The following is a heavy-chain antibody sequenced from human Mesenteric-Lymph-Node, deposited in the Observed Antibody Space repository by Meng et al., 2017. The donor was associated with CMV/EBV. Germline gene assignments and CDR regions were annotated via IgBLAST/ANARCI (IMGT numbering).Heavy chain of an antibody. J-gene: IGHJ4*02. V-gene: IGHV4-34*01. CDR2: INHSGST. Sequence: QVQLHQWGAGLLKPSETLSVTFAVHGGSFSGYYWNWIRQSPEKGLEWIGEINHSGSTTYNPSFTSRIIISVDTSTNQISLNMSSVTAADTAVYYCARGSSYDILTGYFDYWGQGALVTVSS. CDR3: ARGSSYDILTGYFDY. D-gene: IGHD3-9*01. CDR1: GGSFSGYY.